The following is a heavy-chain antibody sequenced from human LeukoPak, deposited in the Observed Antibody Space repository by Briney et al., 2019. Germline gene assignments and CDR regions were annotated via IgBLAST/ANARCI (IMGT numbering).Heavy chain of an antibody. D-gene: IGHD3-16*01. CDR1: GYTFTSYD. J-gene: IGHJ6*02. V-gene: IGHV1-8*03. Sequence: ASVKVSCKASGYTFTSYDINWVRQATGQGLEWMGWMNPNSGNTGYAQKFQGRVTITRNTSISTAYMELSSLRSEDTAVYYCARDQGYVYYYYGMDVWAKGPRSPSP. CDR3: ARDQGYVYYYYGMDV. CDR2: MNPNSGNT.